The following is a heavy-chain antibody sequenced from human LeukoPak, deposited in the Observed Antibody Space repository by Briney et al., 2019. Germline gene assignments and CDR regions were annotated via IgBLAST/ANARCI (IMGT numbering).Heavy chain of an antibody. V-gene: IGHV3-74*01. Sequence: GGSLRLSCATSGFTFSSYWMHWVRQAPGKGLVWVSRINSDGSRTSSADSVKGRFTISRDNAKNTLYLQMNSLRAEDTAVYYCARGYYDRSSYYGPYFDYWGQGTLVTVSS. CDR3: ARGYYDRSSYYGPYFDY. J-gene: IGHJ4*02. CDR1: GFTFSSYW. CDR2: INSDGSRT. D-gene: IGHD3-22*01.